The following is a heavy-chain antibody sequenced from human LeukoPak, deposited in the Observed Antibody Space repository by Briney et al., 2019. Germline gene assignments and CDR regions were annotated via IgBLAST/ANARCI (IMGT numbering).Heavy chain of an antibody. D-gene: IGHD3-10*01. CDR1: GFTFSSYA. J-gene: IGHJ5*02. V-gene: IGHV3-23*01. CDR2: ISGSGGST. Sequence: QPGGSLRLSCAASGFTFSSYAMSWVRQAPGKGLEWVSAISGSGGSTYYADSVKGRFTISRDNSKNTLYLQMNSLRAEDTAVYYCAKDRSRYYGSGTWWFDPWGQGTLVTVSS. CDR3: AKDRSRYYGSGTWWFDP.